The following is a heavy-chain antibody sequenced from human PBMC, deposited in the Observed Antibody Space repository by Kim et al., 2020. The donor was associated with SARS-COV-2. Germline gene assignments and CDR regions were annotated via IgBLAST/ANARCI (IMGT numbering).Heavy chain of an antibody. Sequence: HYNPSLKRRLTISMDKSKNQFSLNLTSVTAADTAVYFCARGPYSDYFDLWGQGALVTVSS. D-gene: IGHD4-4*01. CDR3: ARGPYSDYFDL. V-gene: IGHV4-30-2*01. J-gene: IGHJ4*02.